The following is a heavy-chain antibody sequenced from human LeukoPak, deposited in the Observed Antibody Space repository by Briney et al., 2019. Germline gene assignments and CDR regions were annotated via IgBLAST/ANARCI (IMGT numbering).Heavy chain of an antibody. J-gene: IGHJ4*02. Sequence: SETLSLTCTVSGVSIGGFYWNWIRQPPRKGLEWVGYSHTGGSISSNPSLNSRVAFSMDTSKNQVSLRLNSVTATDTAVYYCARHRGGFGEGEFDYWGQGIPVTVST. V-gene: IGHV4-4*08. D-gene: IGHD3-10*01. CDR2: SHTGGSI. CDR3: ARHRGGFGEGEFDY. CDR1: GVSIGGFY.